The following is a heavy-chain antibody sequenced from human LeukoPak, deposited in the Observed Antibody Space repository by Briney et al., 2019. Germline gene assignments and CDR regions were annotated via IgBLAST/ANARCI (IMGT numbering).Heavy chain of an antibody. CDR2: TYYRSKWYN. CDR1: GDSVSSNSAA. V-gene: IGHV6-1*01. CDR3: ARDLRRSIKRYWFDP. Sequence: SQTLSLTCAISGDSVSSNSAAWNWNRQSPSRGLEWQGRTYYRSKWYNDYAVSVKSRITITPDTSKSQFSLHLNSVTPEDAAVYYCARDLRRSIKRYWFDPWGQGTLVTVSS. J-gene: IGHJ5*02. D-gene: IGHD6-6*01.